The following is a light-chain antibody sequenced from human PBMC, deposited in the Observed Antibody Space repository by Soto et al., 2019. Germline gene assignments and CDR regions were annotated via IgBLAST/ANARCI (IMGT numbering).Light chain of an antibody. CDR3: QPYNSYSRT. V-gene: IGKV1-5*03. J-gene: IGKJ1*01. Sequence: IHGTKYHSSLAASLCDLVTIPWRASPSIDSWLAWYQHKPGKAPKLLIFKASTLETGVPSRFSGSGSETEFTLTISSLQPDDSATYYCQPYNSYSRTFGQGTMVDIK. CDR1: PSIDSW. CDR2: KAS.